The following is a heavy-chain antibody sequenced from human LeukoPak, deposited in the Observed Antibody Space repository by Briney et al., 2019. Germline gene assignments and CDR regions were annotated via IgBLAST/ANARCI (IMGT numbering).Heavy chain of an antibody. CDR3: ARHVRYYYGSGSYYSP. CDR1: GSSFTSYW. Sequence: GASLKISCKGSGSSFTSYWISWVRQMPGKGLEWMGRIDPSDSYTNYSPSFQGHVTISADKSIRTAYLQWSSLKASDTAMYYCARHVRYYYGSGSYYSPWGQGTLVTVSS. D-gene: IGHD3-10*01. CDR2: IDPSDSYT. V-gene: IGHV5-10-1*01. J-gene: IGHJ5*02.